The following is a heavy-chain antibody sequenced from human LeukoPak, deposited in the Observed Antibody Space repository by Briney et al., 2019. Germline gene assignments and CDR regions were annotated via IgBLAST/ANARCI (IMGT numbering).Heavy chain of an antibody. J-gene: IGHJ5*02. CDR3: ARGAAARWFDP. CDR1: GGSISSYY. CDR2: IYTSGST. D-gene: IGHD2-15*01. Sequence: PSETLSPTCTVSGGSISSYYWSWIRQPPGKGLEWIGYIYTSGSTNYNPSLKSRVTISVDTSKNQFSLKLSSVTAADTAVYYCARGAAARWFDPWGQGTLVTVSS. V-gene: IGHV4-4*09.